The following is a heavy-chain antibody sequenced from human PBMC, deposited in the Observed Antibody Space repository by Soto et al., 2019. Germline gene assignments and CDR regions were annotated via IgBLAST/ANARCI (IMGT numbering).Heavy chain of an antibody. CDR3: ARVGDPYDI. Sequence: PSDTLSLTCTVSGGSISSGDDYWSWIRQPPGKGLERIGYIYHSGSTFYNSSLKSRLTISVDTSKNQFSLKLTSVTAADTAVYYCARVGDPYDIWGQGTTVTVSS. CDR1: GGSISSGDDY. J-gene: IGHJ6*02. V-gene: IGHV4-30-4*02. D-gene: IGHD3-9*01. CDR2: IYHSGST.